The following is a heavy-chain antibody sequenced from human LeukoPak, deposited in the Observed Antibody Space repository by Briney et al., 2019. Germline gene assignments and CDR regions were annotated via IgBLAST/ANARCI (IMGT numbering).Heavy chain of an antibody. J-gene: IGHJ3*02. CDR3: ARVHCSSTSCYAFDM. CDR1: GFSFSSYS. CDR2: ISSSSSYI. D-gene: IGHD2-2*01. V-gene: IGHV3-21*01. Sequence: PGGSLRLSCAASGFSFSSYSMNWVRQAPGKGLEWVSSISSSSSYIYYADSVKGRFTISRDNAKNSLYLQMNSLRAEDTAVYYCARVHCSSTSCYAFDMWGQGTMVTVSS.